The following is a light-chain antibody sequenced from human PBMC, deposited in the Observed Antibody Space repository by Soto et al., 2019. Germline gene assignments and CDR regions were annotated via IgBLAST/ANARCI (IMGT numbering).Light chain of an antibody. CDR2: GAS. Sequence: EIVLTQSPGTLSLSPGERATLSCRASQSVSSSFLAWYQQKPGQAPRLLIYGASSRATGIPDRFSGSGYGTDFTLNISRLKPEDVAVYYCQQYGSSPMYTFGQGTKLEIK. J-gene: IGKJ2*01. CDR3: QQYGSSPMYT. V-gene: IGKV3-20*01. CDR1: QSVSSSF.